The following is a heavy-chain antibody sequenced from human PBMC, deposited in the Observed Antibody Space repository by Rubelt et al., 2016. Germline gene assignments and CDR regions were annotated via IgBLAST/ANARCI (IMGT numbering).Heavy chain of an antibody. V-gene: IGHV1-18*01. CDR3: ARDGIAAAVDY. J-gene: IGHJ4*02. CDR1: GYTFTTYA. CDR2: ISVYNGNT. Sequence: QVQLVQSETEVKKPGASVKVSCKASGYTFTTYAISWVRQAPGQGLEWMGWISVYNGNTNYAQTFQGRVTMTAHTSTSTAYMGWRSLRSDDTAVYYCARDGIAAAVDYWGQGTLVTVSS. D-gene: IGHD6-13*01.